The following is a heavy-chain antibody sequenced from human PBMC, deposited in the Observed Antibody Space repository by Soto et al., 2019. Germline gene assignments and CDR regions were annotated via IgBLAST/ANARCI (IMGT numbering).Heavy chain of an antibody. CDR1: GGSVSNGTYY. Sequence: TSETLSLTCTVSGGSVSNGTYYWSWIRQPPGKGLEWLGYIYNNGGTNYNPSHKSRVTISRDTSKDQISLRLNSVTAADTAVYFCARTHGRVLTAYFDNWGQGILVTVSS. D-gene: IGHD3-9*01. J-gene: IGHJ4*02. V-gene: IGHV4-61*01. CDR2: IYNNGGT. CDR3: ARTHGRVLTAYFDN.